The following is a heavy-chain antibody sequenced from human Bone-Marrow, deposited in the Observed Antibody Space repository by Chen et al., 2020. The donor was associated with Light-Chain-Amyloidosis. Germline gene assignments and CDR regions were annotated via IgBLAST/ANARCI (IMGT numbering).Heavy chain of an antibody. D-gene: IGHD5-12*01. J-gene: IGHJ4*02. CDR2: IYPDDSDA. CDR1: GYTFPNYW. Sequence: EVQLEQSGPEAKKPGESLKIYCKGPGYTFPNYWIGWVRQMPGKGLEWMGVIYPDDSDARYSPSFEGQVTISADKSITTAYLQWRSLKASDTAMYYCARRRDGYNFDYWGQGTLVTVSS. V-gene: IGHV5-51*01. CDR3: ARRRDGYNFDY.